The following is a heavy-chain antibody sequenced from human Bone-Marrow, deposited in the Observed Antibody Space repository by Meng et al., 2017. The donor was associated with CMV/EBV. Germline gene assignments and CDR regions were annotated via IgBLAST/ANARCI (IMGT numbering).Heavy chain of an antibody. CDR3: ATGVADFEY. CDR1: GYTFTSYD. J-gene: IGHJ4*02. D-gene: IGHD6-19*01. V-gene: IGHV1-8*01. CDR2: MNPNSGNT. Sequence: QVQLVQSWAEVKKPGASVKVSCKASGYTFTSYDINSVRQAAGQGLEWMGWMNPNSGNTDYAQKFQGRVTMTRNISKSTAYMDLSSLRSEDTAVYYCATGVADFEYWGQGTLVTVFS.